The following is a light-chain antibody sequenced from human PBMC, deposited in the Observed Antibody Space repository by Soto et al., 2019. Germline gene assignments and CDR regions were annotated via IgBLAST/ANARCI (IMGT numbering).Light chain of an antibody. CDR1: TNDIGGYNF. CDR2: EVN. J-gene: IGLJ2*01. V-gene: IGLV2-14*01. Sequence: QSALTQPASVSGSPGQSITISCTGTTNDIGGYNFVSWYQQHPGKAPKLLIYEVNERPSGVSHRFSGSKSANTASLTISGLQAEDEADYYCSSLTSSNILAFGGGTQLTVL. CDR3: SSLTSSNILA.